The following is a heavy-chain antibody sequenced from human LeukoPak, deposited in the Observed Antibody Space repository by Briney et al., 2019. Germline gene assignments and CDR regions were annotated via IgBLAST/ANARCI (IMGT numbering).Heavy chain of an antibody. D-gene: IGHD1-26*01. Sequence: PSETLSLTCTVSGGSISSYYWSWIRQPPGKGLEWIGYIYYSGSTNYNPSLKSRVTISVDESQNQFSLKLTSVTAADTAVYYCARGLVGTTGEQNWFDPWGQGTLVTVSS. J-gene: IGHJ5*02. CDR3: ARGLVGTTGEQNWFDP. CDR1: GGSISSYY. V-gene: IGHV4-59*12. CDR2: IYYSGST.